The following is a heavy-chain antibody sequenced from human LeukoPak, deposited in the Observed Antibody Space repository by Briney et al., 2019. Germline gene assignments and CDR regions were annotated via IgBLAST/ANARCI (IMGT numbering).Heavy chain of an antibody. J-gene: IGHJ6*03. CDR3: AKDRMGSSSRSWYYYYYMDV. V-gene: IGHV3-30*02. CDR1: GFTFSSYG. CDR2: IRYDGSNK. D-gene: IGHD6-6*01. Sequence: GGSLRLSCAASGFTFSSYGMHWVRQAPGKGLEWVAFIRYDGSNKYYADSVKGRFTISRDNSKNTLYLQMNSLRAEDTAVYYCAKDRMGSSSRSWYYYYYMDVWGKGTTVTVSS.